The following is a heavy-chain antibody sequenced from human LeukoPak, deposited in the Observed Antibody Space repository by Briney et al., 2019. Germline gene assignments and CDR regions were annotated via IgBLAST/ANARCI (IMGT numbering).Heavy chain of an antibody. V-gene: IGHV4-30-4*08. CDR1: GGSINTANYY. Sequence: SETLSLTCNVSGGSINTANYYWTWIRQPPGNGLEWIGYISYSGTPYCNPSLNSRVTISLDTSKNQFSLILNSVTAADTAMYYCARDRYGDFEDYWGQGTLVTVSS. D-gene: IGHD4-17*01. CDR2: ISYSGTP. J-gene: IGHJ4*02. CDR3: ARDRYGDFEDY.